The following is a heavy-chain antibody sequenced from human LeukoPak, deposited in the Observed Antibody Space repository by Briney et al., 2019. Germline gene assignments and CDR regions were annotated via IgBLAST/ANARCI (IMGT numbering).Heavy chain of an antibody. D-gene: IGHD3-22*01. Sequence: GGSLRLSCAASGFTFSSYSMNWVRQAPGKGLEWVSSISSSSSYIYYADSVKGRFTISRDNAKNSLYLQMDSLRAEDTAVYYCARDDSSGYYSYWGQGTLDTVSS. V-gene: IGHV3-21*01. CDR3: ARDDSSGYYSY. CDR1: GFTFSSYS. J-gene: IGHJ4*02. CDR2: ISSSSSYI.